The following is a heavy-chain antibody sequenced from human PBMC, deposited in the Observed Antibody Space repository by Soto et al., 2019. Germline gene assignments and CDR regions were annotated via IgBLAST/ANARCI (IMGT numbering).Heavy chain of an antibody. Sequence: GGSLRLSCAASGFTFRSYGMHWVRQAPGNGLEWVAVISYDGSNKYYADSVKGRFTISRDNSKNMLYLQMNSLRVDDAAVYYCAKGPTANSVWFPRYFDYWGQGHWSPSPQ. CDR2: ISYDGSNK. D-gene: IGHD6-19*01. CDR1: GFTFRSYG. CDR3: AKGPTANSVWFPRYFDY. V-gene: IGHV3-30*18. J-gene: IGHJ4*02.